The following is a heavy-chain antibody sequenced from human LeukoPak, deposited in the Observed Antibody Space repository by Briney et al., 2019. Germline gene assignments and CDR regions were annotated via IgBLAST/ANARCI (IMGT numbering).Heavy chain of an antibody. CDR1: GGTISSYY. CDR3: ARQQPALGYGMDV. D-gene: IGHD6-13*01. V-gene: IGHV4-39*01. J-gene: IGHJ6*02. CDR2: IYYSGST. Sequence: SETLSLTCTVSGGTISSYYWNWIRQPPGKGLEWIGSIYYSGSTYYNPSLKSRVTISVDTSKNQFSLKLSSVTAADTAVYYCARQQPALGYGMDVWGQGTTVTVSS.